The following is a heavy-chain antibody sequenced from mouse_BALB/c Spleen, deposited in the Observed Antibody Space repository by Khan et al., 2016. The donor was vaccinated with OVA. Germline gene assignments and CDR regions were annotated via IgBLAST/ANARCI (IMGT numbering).Heavy chain of an antibody. V-gene: IGHV14-3*02. CDR3: VRPSYDHRNFDV. CDR2: ITPANGNT. J-gene: IGHJ1*01. CDR1: GFNIKDTY. Sequence: VQLQQSGAELVKPGASVKLSCTASGFNIKDTYIHWVKRRPEQGLEWIGRITPANGNTEYDPKFQGKATMRADTSSNTAYLQLSSLTSGDTAVYYWVRPSYDHRNFDVGGAGTTVTVSS. D-gene: IGHD2-3*01.